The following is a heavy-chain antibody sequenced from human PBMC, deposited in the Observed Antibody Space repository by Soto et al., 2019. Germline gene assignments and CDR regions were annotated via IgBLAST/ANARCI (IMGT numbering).Heavy chain of an antibody. J-gene: IGHJ4*02. Sequence: GGSLRLSCAASGFTFSSYAMSWVRQAPGRGLEWVSAISGSGGSTYYADSMKGRFTISRDNSKNTLYLQMNSLRAEDTAVYYFAKRRGGSNYVGGPFDYWGRGPLVTVSS. CDR1: GFTFSSYA. V-gene: IGHV3-23*01. D-gene: IGHD4-4*01. CDR2: ISGSGGST. CDR3: AKRRGGSNYVGGPFDY.